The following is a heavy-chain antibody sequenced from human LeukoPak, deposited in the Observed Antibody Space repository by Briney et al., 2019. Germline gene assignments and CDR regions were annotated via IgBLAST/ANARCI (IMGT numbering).Heavy chain of an antibody. V-gene: IGHV1-24*01. CDR1: GYTLTELS. J-gene: IGHJ4*02. CDR2: FDPEDGET. Sequence: ASVKVSCKVSGYTLTELSMHWVRQAPGKGLEWMGGFDPEDGETIYAQKFQGRVTMTRDTSTSTVYLELSSLRSEDTAVFYCARDILGSSLGNLDYWGQGTLVTVSS. CDR3: ARDILGSSLGNLDY. D-gene: IGHD3-10*01.